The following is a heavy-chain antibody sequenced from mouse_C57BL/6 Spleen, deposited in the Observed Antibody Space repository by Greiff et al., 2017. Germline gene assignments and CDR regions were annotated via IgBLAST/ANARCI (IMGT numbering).Heavy chain of an antibody. Sequence: EVHLVASEGGLVQPGSSMKLSCTASGFTFSDYYMAWVRQVPEKGLEWVANINYDGSSTYYLDSLKSRFIISRDNAKNILYLQMSSLKSEDTATYYCAREDYYGSSPYAMDYWGQGTSVTVSS. CDR2: INYDGSST. D-gene: IGHD1-1*01. V-gene: IGHV5-16*01. CDR1: GFTFSDYY. CDR3: AREDYYGSSPYAMDY. J-gene: IGHJ4*01.